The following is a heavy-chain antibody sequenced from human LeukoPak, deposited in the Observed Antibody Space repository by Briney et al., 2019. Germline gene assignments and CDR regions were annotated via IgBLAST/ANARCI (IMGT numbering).Heavy chain of an antibody. D-gene: IGHD6-13*01. J-gene: IGHJ4*02. Sequence: ASVKVSCKASGYTFTSYGISWVRQAPGQGLEWMGWISAYNGNTNYAQKLQGRVTMSTDTSTSTAFMELRCLRSDDTAVYYCARDIAAAGFYDYWGQGTLVTVSS. V-gene: IGHV1-18*01. CDR1: GYTFTSYG. CDR3: ARDIAAAGFYDY. CDR2: ISAYNGNT.